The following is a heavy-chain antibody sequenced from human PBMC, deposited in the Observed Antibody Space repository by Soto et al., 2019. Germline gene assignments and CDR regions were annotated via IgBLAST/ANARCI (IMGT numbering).Heavy chain of an antibody. CDR2: IYSGGST. CDR1: GFTVSSNY. V-gene: IGHV3-53*01. Sequence: EVQLVESGGGLIQPGGSLRLSCAASGFTVSSNYMSWVRQAPGKGLEWVSVIYSGGSTYYADSVKGRFTISRDNSKNTLYLQMDSLRAEDTAVYYCARGLGDCSSTSCYDYGAFDIWGQGTMVTVSS. CDR3: ARGLGDCSSTSCYDYGAFDI. D-gene: IGHD2-2*01. J-gene: IGHJ3*02.